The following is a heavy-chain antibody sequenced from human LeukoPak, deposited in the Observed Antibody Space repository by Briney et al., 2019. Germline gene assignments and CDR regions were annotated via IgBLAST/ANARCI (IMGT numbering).Heavy chain of an antibody. J-gene: IGHJ4*02. CDR1: GGSISSSSYY. V-gene: IGHV4-39*07. CDR2: IYYSGST. D-gene: IGHD3-9*01. Sequence: PSETLSLTCTVSGGSISSSSYYWGWLRQPPGKGLEWIGSIYYSGSTYYNPSLKSRVTISVDTSKNQFSLKLSSVTAADTAVYYCARVGYDILTGYYTDFDYWGQGTLVTVSS. CDR3: ARVGYDILTGYYTDFDY.